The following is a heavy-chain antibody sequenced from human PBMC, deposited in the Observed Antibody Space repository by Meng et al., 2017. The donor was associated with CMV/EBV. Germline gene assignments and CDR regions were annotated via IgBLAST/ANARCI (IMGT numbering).Heavy chain of an antibody. Sequence: GESLKISCAASGFTFSSYAMSWVRQAPGKGLEWVSYISSSGSTIYYADSVKGRFTISRDNAKNSLYLQMNSLRAEDTAVYYCARYYPSLPYYDFWSGYHYYYYYGMDVWGQGTTVTVSS. CDR2: ISSSGSTI. V-gene: IGHV3-48*04. D-gene: IGHD3-3*01. J-gene: IGHJ6*02. CDR1: GFTFSSYA. CDR3: ARYYPSLPYYDFWSGYHYYYYYGMDV.